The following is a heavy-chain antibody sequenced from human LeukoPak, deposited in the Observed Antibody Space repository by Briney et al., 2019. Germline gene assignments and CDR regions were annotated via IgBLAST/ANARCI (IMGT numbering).Heavy chain of an antibody. CDR3: ANDQGYFTSAGY. D-gene: IGHD2-8*01. Sequence: GGSLRLSCAASGFTFSTYGMHWVRQAPGKGLEWVAFIQYDGSNKYYTDSVKGRFTISRDNSKNTLYLQMNSLRAEDTAVYYCANDQGYFTSAGYWGQGTLVTVSS. CDR2: IQYDGSNK. J-gene: IGHJ4*02. CDR1: GFTFSTYG. V-gene: IGHV3-30*02.